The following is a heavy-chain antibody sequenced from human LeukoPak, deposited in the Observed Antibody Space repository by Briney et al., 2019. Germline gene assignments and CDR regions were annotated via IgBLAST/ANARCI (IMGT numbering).Heavy chain of an antibody. CDR3: AMTVASREFDP. CDR1: GGSFSGYY. V-gene: IGHV4-34*01. D-gene: IGHD6-19*01. Sequence: PLETLSLTCTVSGGSFSGYYWSWIRQPPGKGLEWIGEITHRGSTNYNPSLKSRVTMSVDTSKNQFSLKLSSATAADTAVYYCAMTVASREFDPWGQGTLVTVSS. CDR2: ITHRGST. J-gene: IGHJ5*01.